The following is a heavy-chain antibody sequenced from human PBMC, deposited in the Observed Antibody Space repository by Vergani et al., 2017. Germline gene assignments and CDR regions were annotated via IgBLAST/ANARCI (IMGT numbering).Heavy chain of an antibody. CDR2: ISSSSSYI. CDR1: GFTFSSYS. Sequence: EVQLVESGGGLVQPGGSLRLSCAASGFTFSSYSMNWVRQAPGKGLEWVSYISSSSSYIYYADSVKGRFTISRDNAKNSLYLQMNSLRAEDTAVYYCASDGYCSSTSCEKYYYYYYGMDVWGQGTTVTVSS. V-gene: IGHV3-21*05. D-gene: IGHD2-2*01. J-gene: IGHJ6*02. CDR3: ASDGYCSSTSCEKYYYYYYGMDV.